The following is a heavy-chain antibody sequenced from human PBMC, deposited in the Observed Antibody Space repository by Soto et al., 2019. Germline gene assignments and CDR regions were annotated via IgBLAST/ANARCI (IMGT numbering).Heavy chain of an antibody. CDR3: AREPRNAFYFDY. CDR1: GYTFTTYT. Sequence: ASVKVSCKASGYTFTTYTIHWVRQAPGQSLEWMGWITPDNGNTYFSQKFQDRVTFTRDTSASTAYMELSSLTSEDTAIYYCAREPRNAFYFDYWGLGSLVTVSS. CDR2: ITPDNGNT. V-gene: IGHV1-3*01. D-gene: IGHD1-1*01. J-gene: IGHJ4*02.